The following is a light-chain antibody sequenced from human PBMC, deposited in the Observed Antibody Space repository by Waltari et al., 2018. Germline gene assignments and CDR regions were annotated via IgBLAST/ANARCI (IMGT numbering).Light chain of an antibody. CDR1: SSNIGSNI. V-gene: IGLV1-44*01. CDR2: RNA. J-gene: IGLJ3*02. Sequence: QSVLTQPPSASATPGQRVTISCSGSSSNIGSNIVNWYQQVPGTTPKPLIYRNAQRPSGVPDRCSGSKSGTSASLAISGLRSEDEADYYCAAWDDTLNGRWEFGGGTKLTVL. CDR3: AAWDDTLNGRWE.